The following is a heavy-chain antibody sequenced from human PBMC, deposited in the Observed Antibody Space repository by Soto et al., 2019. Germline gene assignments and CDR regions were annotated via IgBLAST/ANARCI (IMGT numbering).Heavy chain of an antibody. D-gene: IGHD6-13*01. Sequence: ASVKVSCKASGYTFTSYGISWVRQAPGQGLEWMGLISAYNGNTNFAQKLQGRVTMTTDTSTSTAYMELRSLRSDDTALYYCARVYSSSWYDGAFDIWGQGTMVTVSS. CDR1: GYTFTSYG. J-gene: IGHJ3*02. CDR2: ISAYNGNT. V-gene: IGHV1-18*01. CDR3: ARVYSSSWYDGAFDI.